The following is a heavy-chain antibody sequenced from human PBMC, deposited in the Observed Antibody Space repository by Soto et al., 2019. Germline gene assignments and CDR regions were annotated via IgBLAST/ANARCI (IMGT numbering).Heavy chain of an antibody. CDR1: GYTFTGYY. CDR3: ARDLNDYYGSGYSDYYYYGMDV. CDR2: INPNSGGT. D-gene: IGHD3-10*01. V-gene: IGHV1-2*04. Sequence: WASVKVSCKASGYTFTGYYMHWVRQAPGQGLEWMGWINPNSGGTNYAQKFQGWVTMTRDTSISTAYMELSRLRSDDTAVYYCARDLNDYYGSGYSDYYYYGMDVWGQGTTVTVSS. J-gene: IGHJ6*02.